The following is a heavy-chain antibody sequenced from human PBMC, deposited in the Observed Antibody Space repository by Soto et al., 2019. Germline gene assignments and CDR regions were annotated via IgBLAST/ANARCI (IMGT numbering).Heavy chain of an antibody. J-gene: IGHJ5*02. CDR3: ARDGALSDYIWGTPNWFDP. CDR1: GGTFSSYT. D-gene: IGHD3-16*01. V-gene: IGHV1-69*08. CDR2: IIPILGIA. Sequence: QVQLVQSGAEVKKPGSSVKVSCKASGGTFSSYTISWVRQAPGQGLEWMGRIIPILGIANYAQKFQGRVTITADKSTSTAYMELSSLRSDDTAVYYCARDGALSDYIWGTPNWFDPWGQGTLVTVSS.